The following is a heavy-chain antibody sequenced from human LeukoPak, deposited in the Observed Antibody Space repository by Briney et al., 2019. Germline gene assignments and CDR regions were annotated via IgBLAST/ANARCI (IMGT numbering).Heavy chain of an antibody. D-gene: IGHD7-27*01. V-gene: IGHV1-2*02. J-gene: IGHJ2*01. CDR2: ISPNSGGT. Sequence: ASVKVSCKASGYTFTAYYIHWVRQAPGQGLDWMGWISPNSGGTDYAQKFKGRVTMTRDTSISTTYVELSSLTSDDTAVYYCAIQPWGSGNNWYFDLWGRGTLVTVSS. CDR1: GYTFTAYY. CDR3: AIQPWGSGNNWYFDL.